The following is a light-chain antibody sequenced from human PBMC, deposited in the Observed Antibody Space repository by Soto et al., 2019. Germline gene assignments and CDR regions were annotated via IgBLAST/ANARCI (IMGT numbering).Light chain of an antibody. V-gene: IGKV1-5*01. CDR2: DVS. CDR3: QQCNTFWT. Sequence: IQMTQSPSTLSASVGAIVTMTCRASQSISRWLAWYQQKPGKAPKLLIYDVSSLESGVPSRFSGSGSGTEFTLTISSLQPDDFATYYCQQCNTFWTFGQGTKVDIK. CDR1: QSISRW. J-gene: IGKJ1*01.